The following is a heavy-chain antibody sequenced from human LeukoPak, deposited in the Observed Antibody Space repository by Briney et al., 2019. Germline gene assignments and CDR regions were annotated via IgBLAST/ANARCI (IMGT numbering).Heavy chain of an antibody. J-gene: IGHJ3*02. V-gene: IGHV4-61*01. Sequence: RSSETLSLTCTVSGGSVSSGSYYWSWTRQPPGKGLEWIGYIYYSGSTNYNPSLKSRVTISVDTSKNQFSLRLTSVTAADTAVYYCARGLPARPGYCSSTSCRAGRAFDIWGQGTMVTVSS. CDR3: ARGLPARPGYCSSTSCRAGRAFDI. D-gene: IGHD2-2*01. CDR1: GGSVSSGSYY. CDR2: IYYSGST.